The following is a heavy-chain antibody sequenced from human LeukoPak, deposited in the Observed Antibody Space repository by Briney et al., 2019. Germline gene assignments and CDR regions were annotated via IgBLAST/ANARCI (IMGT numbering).Heavy chain of an antibody. CDR1: GYTFTSYY. V-gene: IGHV1-46*01. CDR2: INPSGGST. CDR3: ARDISPVDAAMVYYYFDY. Sequence: ASVKVSCKASGYTFTSYYMHWVRQAPGQGLEWMGIINPSGGSTNYAQKFQGRVTITADESTSTAYMELSSLRSEDTAVYYCARDISPVDAAMVYYYFDYWGQGTLVTVSS. J-gene: IGHJ4*02. D-gene: IGHD5-18*01.